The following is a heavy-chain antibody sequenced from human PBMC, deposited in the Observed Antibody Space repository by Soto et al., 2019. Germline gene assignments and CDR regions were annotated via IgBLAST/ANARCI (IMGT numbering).Heavy chain of an antibody. D-gene: IGHD6-13*01. CDR2: IYYIGST. V-gene: IGHV4-59*02. CDR1: GDSVSNYY. Sequence: SETLSLTCTVSGDSVSNYYWSWIRQPPGKGLEWIGYIYYIGSTKYNPSLKSRVTISVDTSRNQVSLRLSSVTAADTAVYYCAKPLLRSRAFDYWGQGTLVTVYS. CDR3: AKPLLRSRAFDY. J-gene: IGHJ4*02.